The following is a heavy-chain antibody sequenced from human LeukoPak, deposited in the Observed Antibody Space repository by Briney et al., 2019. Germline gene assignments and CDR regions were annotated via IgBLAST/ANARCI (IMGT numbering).Heavy chain of an antibody. CDR2: INPKNGGT. J-gene: IGHJ4*02. D-gene: IGHD2-15*01. V-gene: IGHV1-2*02. Sequence: GASVKVSCKASGYTFTGYYMHWVRQAPGQGLEWMGWINPKNGGTNSAQKFHGRVTMTRDTSISTVYMELSRLKSGDTAVYYCARGYCSGGDCYENDYWGQGTLVTVSS. CDR3: ARGYCSGGDCYENDY. CDR1: GYTFTGYY.